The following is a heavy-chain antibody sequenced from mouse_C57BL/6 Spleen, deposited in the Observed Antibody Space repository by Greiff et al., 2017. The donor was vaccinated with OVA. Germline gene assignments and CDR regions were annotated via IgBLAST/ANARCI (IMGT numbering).Heavy chain of an antibody. CDR1: GYTFTSYW. V-gene: IGHV1-74*01. D-gene: IGHD1-1*01. Sequence: QVQLKQPGAELVKPGASVKVSCKASGYTFTSYWMHWVKQRPGQGLEWIGRIHPSDSDTNYNQKFKGKATVTVDKSSSTAYMQLSSLTSEDSAVYYCAIYSSSYWYVDVWGTGTTVTVSS. J-gene: IGHJ1*03. CDR2: IHPSDSDT. CDR3: AIYSSSYWYVDV.